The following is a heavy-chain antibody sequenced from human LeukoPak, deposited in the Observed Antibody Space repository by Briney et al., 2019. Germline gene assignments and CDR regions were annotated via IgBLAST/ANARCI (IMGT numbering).Heavy chain of an antibody. V-gene: IGHV3-53*01. D-gene: IGHD3-22*01. CDR2: IYSGGST. J-gene: IGHJ4*02. Sequence: PGGSLRLSCAASGFTVSSNYMSWVRQAPGKGLEWVSVIYSGGSTYYADSVKGRFTISRDNSKNTLYLQMNSLRAEDTAVYCCARAAYGSSGSFDYWGQGTLVTVSS. CDR1: GFTVSSNY. CDR3: ARAAYGSSGSFDY.